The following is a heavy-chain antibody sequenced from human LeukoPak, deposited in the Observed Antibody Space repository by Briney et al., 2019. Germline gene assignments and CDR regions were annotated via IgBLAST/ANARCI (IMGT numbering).Heavy chain of an antibody. CDR2: IYYRGAT. V-gene: IGHV4-30-4*07. D-gene: IGHD1-26*01. CDR3: ARHGWSGSYYYYFDY. J-gene: IGHJ4*02. Sequence: SETLSLTCGVSGGSISSGGYSWNWIRQPPGKGLEWIGYIYYRGATSYNPSLKSRITMSVDTSNNQFSLKLSSVTAADTAVYYCARHGWSGSYYYYFDYWGQGTLVTVSS. CDR1: GGSISSGGYS.